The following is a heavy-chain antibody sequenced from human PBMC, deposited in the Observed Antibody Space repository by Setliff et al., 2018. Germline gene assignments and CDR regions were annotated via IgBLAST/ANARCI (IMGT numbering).Heavy chain of an antibody. CDR2: IYYSGST. Sequence: LSLTCTVSGGSISSGGYYWSWIRQHPGKGLEWIGYIYYSGSTYYNPSLKSRVTVSVDTSKNQFSLKLSSVTAADTAVYYCARVARLVLSRNAFDIWGQGTMVTVSS. J-gene: IGHJ3*02. V-gene: IGHV4-31*03. CDR1: GGSISSGGYY. D-gene: IGHD2-2*01. CDR3: ARVARLVLSRNAFDI.